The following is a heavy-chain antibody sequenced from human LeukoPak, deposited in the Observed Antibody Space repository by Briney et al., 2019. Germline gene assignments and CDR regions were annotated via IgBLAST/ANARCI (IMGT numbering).Heavy chain of an antibody. Sequence: PSETLSLTCTVSGGSISSYYWSWIRQPPGKGLEWIGYIYYSGSTNYNPSLKSRVTISVDTSKNQFSLKLSSVTAADTAVYYCARVEGKYSGSNRGYYFDYWGQGTLVTVSS. J-gene: IGHJ4*02. V-gene: IGHV4-59*01. CDR1: GGSISSYY. D-gene: IGHD5-12*01. CDR2: IYYSGST. CDR3: ARVEGKYSGSNRGYYFDY.